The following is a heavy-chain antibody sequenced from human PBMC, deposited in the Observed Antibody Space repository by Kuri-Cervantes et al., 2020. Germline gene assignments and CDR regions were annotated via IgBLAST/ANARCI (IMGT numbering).Heavy chain of an antibody. CDR1: GFTFSSYG. Sequence: GGSLRLSCAASGFTFSSYGMHWVRQAPGKGLEWVAVISYDGSNKYYADSVKGRFTISRDNSKNTLYLQMNSLRAEDTAVYYCARGIAAATGGSLGYWGQGTLVTVSS. V-gene: IGHV3-30*03. CDR2: ISYDGSNK. J-gene: IGHJ4*02. CDR3: ARGIAAATGGSLGY. D-gene: IGHD6-13*01.